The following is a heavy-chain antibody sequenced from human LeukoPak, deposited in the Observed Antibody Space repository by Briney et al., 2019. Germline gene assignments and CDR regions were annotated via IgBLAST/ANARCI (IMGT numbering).Heavy chain of an antibody. CDR3: AHSGEQWLVRGYYFDY. V-gene: IGHV2-5*02. D-gene: IGHD6-19*01. CDR1: GFSLSTSGVG. Sequence: SGPTLVNPTQTLTLTCTFSGFSLSTSGVGVGWIRQPPGKALEWLALIYWDDDKRYSPSLKSRLTITKDTSKNQVVLTMTDMDPVDTATYYCAHSGEQWLVRGYYFDYWGQGTLVTVSS. J-gene: IGHJ4*02. CDR2: IYWDDDK.